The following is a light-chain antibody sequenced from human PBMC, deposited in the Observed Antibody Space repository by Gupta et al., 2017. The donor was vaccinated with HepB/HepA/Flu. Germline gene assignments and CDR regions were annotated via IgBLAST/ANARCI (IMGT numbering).Light chain of an antibody. CDR1: KLGDKY. Sequence: SYELTQPPSVSASPGQTASITCSGDKLGDKYACWYQQKPGQSPVLVIYQDSKRPAGIPERFSGSNSGNTATLTISGTQAMDEADYYCQAGDSSTVFGGGTKLTVL. J-gene: IGLJ2*01. CDR2: QDS. CDR3: QAGDSSTV. V-gene: IGLV3-1*01.